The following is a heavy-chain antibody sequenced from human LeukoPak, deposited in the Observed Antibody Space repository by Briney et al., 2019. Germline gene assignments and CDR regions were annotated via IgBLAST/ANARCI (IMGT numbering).Heavy chain of an antibody. Sequence: SQTLSLTRTVSGGSISSGDYYWSWIRQPAGKGLEWIGRISASGRSNYNPSLKSRLTISIDTSKNQFSLMLSSVTATDTAAYYCAREFDSWGQGTLVTVSS. CDR3: AREFDS. J-gene: IGHJ4*02. V-gene: IGHV4-61*02. CDR2: ISASGRS. CDR1: GGSISSGDYY.